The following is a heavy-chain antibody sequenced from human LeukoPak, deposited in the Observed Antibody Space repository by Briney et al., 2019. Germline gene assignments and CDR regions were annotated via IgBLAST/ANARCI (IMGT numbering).Heavy chain of an antibody. CDR3: ATVPTYYYDSSGCD. CDR1: GYTFTTYY. D-gene: IGHD3-22*01. V-gene: IGHV1-46*01. Sequence: GASVKVSCKASGYTFTTYYMHWVRQAPGQGLEWMGVISPGGGGTTYAQKFQGRVTMTRDTSTSTVYMELSSLRSEDTAVYYCATVPTYYYDSSGCDWGQGTLVAVSS. J-gene: IGHJ4*02. CDR2: ISPGGGGT.